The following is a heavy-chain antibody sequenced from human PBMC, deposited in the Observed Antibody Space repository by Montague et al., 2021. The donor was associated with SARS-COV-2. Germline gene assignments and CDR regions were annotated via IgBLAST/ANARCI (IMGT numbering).Heavy chain of an antibody. Sequence: SLRLSCAASGFTFSSYDMHWVRQATGKGLEWVSAIGTAGDTYYPGSVKGRFTISRENAKNSLYLQMNSLRAGDTAVYYCARADSFEEWLSPGAFDIWGQGTMVTVSS. J-gene: IGHJ3*02. D-gene: IGHD3-3*01. CDR1: GFTFSSYD. V-gene: IGHV3-13*01. CDR2: IGTAGDT. CDR3: ARADSFEEWLSPGAFDI.